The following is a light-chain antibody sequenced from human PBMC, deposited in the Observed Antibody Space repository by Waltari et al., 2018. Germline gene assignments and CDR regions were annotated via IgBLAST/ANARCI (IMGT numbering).Light chain of an antibody. V-gene: IGLV7-46*01. CDR1: PGAVTSGHY. CDR2: DTS. J-gene: IGLJ3*02. Sequence: QAVVPQEPSLTVSTGGTVTLTCSSVPGAVTSGHYPYWFKQKPGQAPRTLIYDTSNKLSWTPARFSGSLLGGKAALTLSRAQPEDEAEYYCLLSYSGARGVFGGGTKLTVL. CDR3: LLSYSGARGV.